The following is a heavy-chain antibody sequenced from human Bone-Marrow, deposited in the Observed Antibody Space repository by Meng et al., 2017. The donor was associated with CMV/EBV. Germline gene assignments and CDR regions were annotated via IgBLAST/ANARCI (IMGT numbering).Heavy chain of an antibody. J-gene: IGHJ4*02. Sequence: GGSLRLSCAASGFTFSSYEMNWVRQAPGKGLEWVSYISSSGSTIYYADSVKGRFTISRDNAKNSLYLQMNSLRAEDTAVYYWARDDSSGYHYWGQGTLVNVAS. D-gene: IGHD3-22*01. CDR2: ISSSGSTI. CDR3: ARDDSSGYHY. V-gene: IGHV3-48*03. CDR1: GFTFSSYE.